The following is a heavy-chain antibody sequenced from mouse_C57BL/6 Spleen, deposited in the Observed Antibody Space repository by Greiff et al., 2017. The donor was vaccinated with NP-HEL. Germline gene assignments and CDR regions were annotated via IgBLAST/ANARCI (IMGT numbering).Heavy chain of an antibody. V-gene: IGHV1-82*01. CDR1: GYAFSSSW. CDR3: ARRSPSEYFDV. Sequence: HLPHPGPELVKPGASVKISCKASGYAFSSSWMNWVKQRPGKGLEWIGRIYPGDGDTNYNGNGMGKATLTADKSSSTAYMQLSSLTSADSAVYFCARRSPSEYFDVWGTGTTVTVSS. J-gene: IGHJ1*03. CDR2: IYPGDGDT. D-gene: IGHD2-10*02.